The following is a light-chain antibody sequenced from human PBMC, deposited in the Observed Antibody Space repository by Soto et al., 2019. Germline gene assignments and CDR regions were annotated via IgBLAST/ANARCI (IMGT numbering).Light chain of an antibody. CDR2: KAS. V-gene: IGKV1-5*03. J-gene: IGKJ4*01. Sequence: DIQMTQSPSTLSGSVGDRVTITCRASQTISSWLAWYQQKPGKAPKLLIYKASTLKSGVPSRFSGSGSGTDFALTISNLQAEDEAVYFCQHYYSDFALTFGGGTKVDIK. CDR1: QTISSW. CDR3: QHYYSDFALT.